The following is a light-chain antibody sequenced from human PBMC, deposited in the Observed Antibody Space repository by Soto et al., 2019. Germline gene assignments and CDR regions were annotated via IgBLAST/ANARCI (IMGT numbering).Light chain of an antibody. CDR1: SSNIGSNY. V-gene: IGLV1-47*01. CDR2: RDN. CDR3: AAWDGSLSGLYV. Sequence: QSVLTQPPSASGTPGQRVTLSCSGSSSNIGSNYVSWYQQLPGTAPKLLMYRDNHRPSGVPDRFSGSRAGTSASLAISGLRSDDEADYYCAAWDGSLSGLYVFGTGTKVTVL. J-gene: IGLJ1*01.